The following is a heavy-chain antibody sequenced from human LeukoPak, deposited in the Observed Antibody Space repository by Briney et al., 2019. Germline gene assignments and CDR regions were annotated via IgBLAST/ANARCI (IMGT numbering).Heavy chain of an antibody. CDR1: GYTFTTYN. Sequence: GASVKVSCKASGYTFTTYNINWVRQASGQGREYMGWMNPNSANTGYAQKFQGRVTITRNTSISTAYMELSSLTSEDTAVYFCARALGAVAGPEDAFDIWGQGTMVTVSS. CDR2: MNPNSANT. J-gene: IGHJ3*02. CDR3: ARALGAVAGPEDAFDI. V-gene: IGHV1-8*03. D-gene: IGHD6-19*01.